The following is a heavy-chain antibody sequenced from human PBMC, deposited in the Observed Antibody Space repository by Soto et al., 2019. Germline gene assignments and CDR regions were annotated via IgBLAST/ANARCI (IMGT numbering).Heavy chain of an antibody. V-gene: IGHV4-30-2*01. J-gene: IGHJ4*02. CDR2: IYHSGST. Sequence: SETLSLTCAVSGGSISSGGYSWSWIRQPPGKGLEWIGYIYHSGSTYYNPSLKSRVTISVDRSKNQFSLKLSSVTAADTAVYYCARAVNSGTGVDYWGQGTLVTVSS. CDR1: GGSISSGGYS. CDR3: ARAVNSGTGVDY. D-gene: IGHD5-12*01.